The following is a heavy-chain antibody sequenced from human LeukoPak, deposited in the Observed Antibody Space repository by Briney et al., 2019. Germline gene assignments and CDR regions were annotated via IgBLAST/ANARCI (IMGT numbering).Heavy chain of an antibody. CDR3: AREDIVVVPAAMVGYYYYGMDV. CDR2: ISSSSSYI. V-gene: IGHV3-21*01. CDR1: GFTFSSYS. D-gene: IGHD2-2*01. J-gene: IGHJ6*02. Sequence: PGGSPRLSCAASGFTFSSYSMNWVRQAPGKRLEWVSSISSSSSYIYYADSVKGRFTISRDNAKNSLYLQMNSLRAEDTAVYYCAREDIVVVPAAMVGYYYYGMDVWGQGTTVTVSS.